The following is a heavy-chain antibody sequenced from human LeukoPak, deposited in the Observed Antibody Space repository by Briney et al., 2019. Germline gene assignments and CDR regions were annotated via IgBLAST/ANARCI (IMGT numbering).Heavy chain of an antibody. CDR1: GYTLTELS. CDR3: ASLATVTTSVDY. J-gene: IGHJ4*02. V-gene: IGHV1-69*02. Sequence: GASVKVSCKVSGYTLTELSMHWVRQAPGQGLEWMGRIIPILGIANYAQKFQGRVTITADKSTSTAYMELSSLRSEDTAVYYCASLATVTTSVDYWGQGTLVTVSS. CDR2: IIPILGIA. D-gene: IGHD4-11*01.